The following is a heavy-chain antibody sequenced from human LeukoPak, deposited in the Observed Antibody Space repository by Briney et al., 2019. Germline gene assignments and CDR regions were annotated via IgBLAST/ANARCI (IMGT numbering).Heavy chain of an antibody. D-gene: IGHD6-13*01. V-gene: IGHV4-59*08. J-gene: IGHJ6*02. CDR1: GGSISSYY. CDR3: ARHPPRGAAAGTDLYYYYGMDV. CDR2: IYYSGST. Sequence: SETLSLTCTVSGGSISSYYWSWIRQPPGKGLEWIGYIYYSGSTNYNPSLKSRVTISVDTSKNQFSLKLSSVTAADTAVYYCARHPPRGAAAGTDLYYYYGMDVRGQGTTVTVSS.